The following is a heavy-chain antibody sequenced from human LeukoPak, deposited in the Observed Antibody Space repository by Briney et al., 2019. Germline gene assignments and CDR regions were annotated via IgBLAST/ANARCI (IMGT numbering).Heavy chain of an antibody. D-gene: IGHD5-18*01. J-gene: IGHJ4*02. V-gene: IGHV3-30-3*01. Sequence: GGSLRLSCAASGFTFSSYAMHWVRQAPGKGLEWVAVISCDGSNKYYADSVKGRFTISRDNSKNTLYLQMNSLRAEDTAAYYCARVDGYSYGGPLSDYWGQGTLVTVSS. CDR2: ISCDGSNK. CDR3: ARVDGYSYGGPLSDY. CDR1: GFTFSSYA.